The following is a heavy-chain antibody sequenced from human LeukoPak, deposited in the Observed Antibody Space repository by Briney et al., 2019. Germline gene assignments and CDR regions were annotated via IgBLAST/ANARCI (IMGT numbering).Heavy chain of an antibody. V-gene: IGHV4-4*02. J-gene: IGHJ6*02. CDR3: AREGPDSTFYGMDV. Sequence: PSETLSLTCAVSGGSISSSKWWSWVRQPLGKGLEWIGEIYDSGTMKYNPSLKSRVTISVDKSENQFSLKLSSVTAADTAVYYCAREGPDSTFYGMDVWGQGTTVTVSS. D-gene: IGHD6-13*01. CDR1: GGSISSSKW. CDR2: IYDSGTM.